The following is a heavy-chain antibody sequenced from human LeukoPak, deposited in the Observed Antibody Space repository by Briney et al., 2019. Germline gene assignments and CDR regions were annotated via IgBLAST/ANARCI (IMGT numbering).Heavy chain of an antibody. Sequence: GGSLRLSCAASGFTFDDYGMSWVRQAPGKGLEWVSGINWNGGSTVYADSVKGRFTISRDNAKNSLYLQMNSLRAEDTALYYCAREGELGGYCSSTSCYTFDYWGQGTLVTVSS. CDR3: AREGELGGYCSSTSCYTFDY. CDR2: INWNGGST. CDR1: GFTFDDYG. V-gene: IGHV3-20*04. D-gene: IGHD2-2*02. J-gene: IGHJ4*02.